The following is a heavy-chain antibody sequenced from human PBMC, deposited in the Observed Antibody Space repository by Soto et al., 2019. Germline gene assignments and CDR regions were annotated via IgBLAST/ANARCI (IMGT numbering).Heavy chain of an antibody. J-gene: IGHJ6*02. CDR2: IYYSGST. CDR3: ARLEAYYDFWSGSLWGDGMDV. Sequence: SETLSLTCTVSGGSISSSSYYWGWIRQPPGKGLEWIGSIYYSGSTYYNPSLKSRVTISVDTSKNQFSLKLSSVTAADTAVYYCARLEAYYDFWSGSLWGDGMDVWGQGTTVTVSS. CDR1: GGSISSSSYY. V-gene: IGHV4-39*01. D-gene: IGHD3-3*01.